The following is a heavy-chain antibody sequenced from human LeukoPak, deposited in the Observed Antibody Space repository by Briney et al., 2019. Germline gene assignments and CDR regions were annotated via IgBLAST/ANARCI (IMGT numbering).Heavy chain of an antibody. D-gene: IGHD5-24*01. J-gene: IGHJ3*02. CDR2: ISSSSSYI. CDR3: AGDGYRKNGDAFDI. V-gene: IGHV3-21*01. CDR1: GFTFSSYS. Sequence: PGGSLRLSCAASGFTFSSYSMNWVRQAPGKGLEWVSSISSSSSYIYYADSVKGRFTISRDNAKNSLYLQMNSLRAEDTAVYYCAGDGYRKNGDAFDIWGQGTMVTVSS.